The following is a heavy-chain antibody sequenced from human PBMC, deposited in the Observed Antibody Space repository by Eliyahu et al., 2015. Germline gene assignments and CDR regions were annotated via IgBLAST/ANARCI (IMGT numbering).Heavy chain of an antibody. J-gene: IGHJ5*02. CDR3: ARGRGITFGGVIPREDWFDP. CDR2: INPSGGST. D-gene: IGHD3-16*02. V-gene: IGHV1-46*03. CDR1: GYXFTSYX. Sequence: QVQLVQSGAEVKKPGASVKVSCXASGYXFTSYXMXWVRXAPGQGLEWMGIINPSGGSTSYAQKFQGRVTMTRDTSTSTVYMELSSLRSEDTAVYYCARGRGITFGGVIPREDWFDPWGQGTLVTVSS.